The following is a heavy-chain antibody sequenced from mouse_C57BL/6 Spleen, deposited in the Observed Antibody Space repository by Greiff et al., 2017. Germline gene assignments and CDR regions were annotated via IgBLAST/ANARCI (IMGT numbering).Heavy chain of an antibody. J-gene: IGHJ1*03. CDR1: GFTFSSYA. D-gene: IGHD2-1*01. CDR2: ISSGGDYI. CDR3: TREGYYYGNYGRYFDV. Sequence: EVQLVESGEGLVKPGGSLKLSCAASGFTFSSYAMSWVRQTPEKRLEWVAYISSGGDYIYYADTVKGRFTISRDNARNTLYLQMSSLKSEDTAMYYCTREGYYYGNYGRYFDVWGTGTTVTVSS. V-gene: IGHV5-9-1*02.